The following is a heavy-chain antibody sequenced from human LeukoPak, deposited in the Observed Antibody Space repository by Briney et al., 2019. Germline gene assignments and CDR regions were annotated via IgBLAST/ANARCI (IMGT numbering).Heavy chain of an antibody. CDR3: ARQQDGARYDSSGFPRSAFDI. Sequence: GESLKISCKGSGYRFTNYWIGWVRQMPGKGLEWMGIIYPGDSDTRYSPSFQGQVTISADKSITTAYLQWSSLKASDTAIYYCARQQDGARYDSSGFPRSAFDIWGQGTMVTVSS. D-gene: IGHD3-22*01. J-gene: IGHJ3*02. CDR2: IYPGDSDT. V-gene: IGHV5-51*01. CDR1: GYRFTNYW.